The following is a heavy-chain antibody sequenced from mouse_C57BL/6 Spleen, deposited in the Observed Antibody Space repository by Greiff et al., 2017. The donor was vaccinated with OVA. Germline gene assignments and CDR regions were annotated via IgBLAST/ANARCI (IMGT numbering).Heavy chain of an antibody. CDR1: GFTFSDYY. CDR2: INYDGSST. Sequence: EVKVVESEGGLVQPGSSMKLSCTASGFTFSDYYMAWVRQVPEKGLEWVANINYDGSSTYYLDSLKSRFIISRDNAKNILYLQMSSLKSEDTATYYCARGGGYDWYFDVWGTGTTVTVSS. V-gene: IGHV5-16*01. D-gene: IGHD2-2*01. CDR3: ARGGGYDWYFDV. J-gene: IGHJ1*03.